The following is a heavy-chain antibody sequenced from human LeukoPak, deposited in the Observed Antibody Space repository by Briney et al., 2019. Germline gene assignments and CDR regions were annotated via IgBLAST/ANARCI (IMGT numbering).Heavy chain of an antibody. CDR1: GFTFNSYA. D-gene: IGHD3-10*01. J-gene: IGHJ5*02. CDR2: ISGSGGST. V-gene: IGHV3-23*01. CDR3: ARDPVGVIPSGFDP. Sequence: PGGSLRLSCAASGFTFNSYAMTWVRQAPGKGLEWVSAISGSGGSTYYADSVKGRFTISRDNSKNTLYLQMNSLRAEDTAVYYCARDPVGVIPSGFDPWGQGILVTVSS.